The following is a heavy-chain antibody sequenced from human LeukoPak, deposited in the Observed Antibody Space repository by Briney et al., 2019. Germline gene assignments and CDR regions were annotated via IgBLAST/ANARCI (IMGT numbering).Heavy chain of an antibody. CDR2: ISSSSSYM. CDR3: ANDGAYYDINTYAFDI. Sequence: GGSLRLSCAASGFTFSSYTMNWVRQAPGKGLEWVSSISSSSSYMYYADSVKGRFTISRDNAKNSLYLQMNSLRAEDTAVYYCANDGAYYDINTYAFDIWGQGTMVTVSS. V-gene: IGHV3-21*04. CDR1: GFTFSSYT. D-gene: IGHD3-22*01. J-gene: IGHJ3*02.